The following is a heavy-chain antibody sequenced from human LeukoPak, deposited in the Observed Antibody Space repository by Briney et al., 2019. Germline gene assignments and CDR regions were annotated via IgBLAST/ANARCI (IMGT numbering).Heavy chain of an antibody. CDR1: GFKFRSYT. D-gene: IGHD3-10*01. V-gene: IGHV3-74*01. Sequence: PGGSLRLSCAASGFKFRSYTMHWVRQAPGKGLEWVSRIKNAGIDTIYADSVKGRFTVSRDNAKNTVYLQMSSLRAEDTAVYYCARGGYGHNMDVWGEGTTVTVSS. J-gene: IGHJ6*03. CDR3: ARGGYGHNMDV. CDR2: IKNAGIDT.